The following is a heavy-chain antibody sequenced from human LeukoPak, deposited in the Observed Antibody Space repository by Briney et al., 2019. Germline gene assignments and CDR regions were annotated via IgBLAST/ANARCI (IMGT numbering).Heavy chain of an antibody. J-gene: IGHJ4*02. CDR3: AKGSYYDSSGSFYFDY. V-gene: IGHV3-23*01. CDR1: GFIFSIYN. Sequence: GGSLRLSCATSGFIFSIYNMNWVRQAPGKGLEWVSGISGSGDNTYYADSVKGRFTISRDNSKNTLYVQVNSLGTEDTAAYYCAKGSYYDSSGSFYFDYWGQGTLVTVSS. D-gene: IGHD3-22*01. CDR2: ISGSGDNT.